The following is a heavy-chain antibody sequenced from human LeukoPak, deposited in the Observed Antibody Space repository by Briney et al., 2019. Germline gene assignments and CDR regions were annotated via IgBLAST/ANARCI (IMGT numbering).Heavy chain of an antibody. J-gene: IGHJ6*03. CDR2: IYYSGST. CDR1: GGSMSSYY. V-gene: IGHV4-59*12. CDR3: ARDSSGSYLPEYYYYYMDV. Sequence: PSETLSLTCTVSGGSMSSYYWNWIRQPPGKGLEWIGYIYYSGSTNYNPSLKSRVTISVDTSKNQFSLKLSSVTAADTAVYYCARDSSGSYLPEYYYYYMDVWGKGTTVTISS. D-gene: IGHD3-10*01.